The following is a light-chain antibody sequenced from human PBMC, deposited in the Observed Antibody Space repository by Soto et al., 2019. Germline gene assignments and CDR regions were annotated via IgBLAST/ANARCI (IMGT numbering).Light chain of an antibody. CDR1: QDINNY. CDR3: QKYNSAPRT. Sequence: DLQMTQSPSSLSASVGDRVTITCRASQDINNYFSWYQQKPGKVPKLLIFAASTLQSGVPSRFSGSGSGTDFNLTISSLQPEDVATYYCQKYNSAPRTFGPGTKVDIK. V-gene: IGKV1-27*01. CDR2: AAS. J-gene: IGKJ3*01.